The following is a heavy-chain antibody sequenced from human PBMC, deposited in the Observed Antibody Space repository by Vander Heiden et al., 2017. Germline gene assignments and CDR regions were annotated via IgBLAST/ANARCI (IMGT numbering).Heavy chain of an antibody. V-gene: IGHV4-59*11. J-gene: IGHJ4*02. Sequence: QVRLQESGPGLVKPSETLSLTCAVAGASIRTHYWTWIRQPPGKGLEWSGYGHYSGSTDYNPSLKSRVTISIDTSRNQFSLRLNSVTAADTAVYYCARDQSEFDYWGQGTLVTVSS. CDR3: ARDQSEFDY. CDR2: GHYSGST. CDR1: GASIRTHY.